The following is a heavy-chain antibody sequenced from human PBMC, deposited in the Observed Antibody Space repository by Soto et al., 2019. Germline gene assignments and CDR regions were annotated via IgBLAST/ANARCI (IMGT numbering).Heavy chain of an antibody. CDR1: GFTFSSYW. D-gene: IGHD3-9*01. CDR2: LNPDGSRT. J-gene: IGHJ4*02. CDR3: ASVRTGYYNFGY. V-gene: IGHV3-74*01. Sequence: EVQLVESGGGLVQPGGSLRLSCAASGFTFSSYWMHWVSQAPGKGLVWVSRLNPDGSRTSYADSVKGRFTISRDNAKNTLYLHMNSLRAEDTALYYCASVRTGYYNFGYWGQGTLVTVSS.